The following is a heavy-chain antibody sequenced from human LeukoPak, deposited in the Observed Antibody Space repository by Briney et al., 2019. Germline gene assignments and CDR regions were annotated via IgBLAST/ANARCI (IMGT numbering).Heavy chain of an antibody. V-gene: IGHV4-39*07. CDR2: IYYSGST. Sequence: SETLSLTCTVSGGSISSSSNYWGWIRQPPGKGLEWIGSIYYSGSTYYNPSLKSRVTISVDTSKNQFSLKLSSVTAADTAVYYCARDMYYDFWSGYLYYMYVWGKGTTVTVSS. CDR3: ARDMYYDFWSGYLYYMYV. D-gene: IGHD3-3*01. CDR1: GGSISSSSNY. J-gene: IGHJ6*03.